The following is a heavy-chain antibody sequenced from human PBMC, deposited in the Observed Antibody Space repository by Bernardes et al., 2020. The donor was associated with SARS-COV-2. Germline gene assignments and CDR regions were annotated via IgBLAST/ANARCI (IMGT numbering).Heavy chain of an antibody. CDR1: GFTFSSYC. CDR2: NNSDGSST. CDR3: ARGGSLRYFDWSYYFDY. D-gene: IGHD3-9*01. V-gene: IGHV3-74*01. J-gene: IGHJ4*02. Sequence: GGSLRLSCAASGFTFSSYCIHWVRQAPGKGLVWVSRNNSDGSSTSYADSVKGRFTISRDNAKNTLYLQMNSLRAEDTAVYYCARGGSLRYFDWSYYFDYWGQGTLVTVSS.